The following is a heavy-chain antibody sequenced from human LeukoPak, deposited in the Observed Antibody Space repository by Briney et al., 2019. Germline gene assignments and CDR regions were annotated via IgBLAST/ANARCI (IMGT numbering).Heavy chain of an antibody. D-gene: IGHD3-3*01. CDR1: GGTFNSYG. CDR3: ARGELGGRSGFAHFDS. V-gene: IGHV1-69*05. CDR2: VIPMFGPA. Sequence: GSSVKVSCKAPGGTFNSYGISWVRQAPGRGLEWMGGVIPMFGPAKYAPKFQGRATMTTDASTSTAYMVLNSLRSEDTATYFCARGELGGRSGFAHFDSWGQGTLVTVSS. J-gene: IGHJ4*02.